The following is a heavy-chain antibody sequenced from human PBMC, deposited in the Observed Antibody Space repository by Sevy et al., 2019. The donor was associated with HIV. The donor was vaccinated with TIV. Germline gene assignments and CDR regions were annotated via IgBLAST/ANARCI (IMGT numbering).Heavy chain of an antibody. Sequence: SETLSLTCTVSGGSICSNYWSWIRQPPGKGLEWIGYIYSTGSTYNPSLKSRVSISMDTCKNQFSLKLNSVTAADTAVYYCARSSGYSYRDYDYWGQGTLVTVSS. CDR3: ARSSGYSYRDYDY. J-gene: IGHJ4*02. V-gene: IGHV4-59*01. D-gene: IGHD5-18*01. CDR1: GGSICSNY. CDR2: IYSTGST.